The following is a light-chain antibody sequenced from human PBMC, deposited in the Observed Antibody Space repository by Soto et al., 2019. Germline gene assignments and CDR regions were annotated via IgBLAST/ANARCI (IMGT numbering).Light chain of an antibody. CDR3: QQRYNWLT. V-gene: IGKV1-39*01. J-gene: IGKJ4*01. CDR1: QSIGIN. CDR2: TSS. Sequence: DVQMTQSPASLSASVGDRVSISFRASQSIGINLNWYQQKPGKAPTLLMFTSSNLQSGVPSRFSGSGSGTDFTLTISSLEPEDSAVYYCQQRYNWLTFGGGTKVDIK.